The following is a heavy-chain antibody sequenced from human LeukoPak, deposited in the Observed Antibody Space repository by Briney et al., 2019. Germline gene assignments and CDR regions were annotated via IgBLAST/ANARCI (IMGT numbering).Heavy chain of an antibody. CDR1: GLTVSSNY. CDR2: IYSGGTT. V-gene: IGHV3-53*01. D-gene: IGHD2-8*01. J-gene: IGHJ4*02. Sequence: GGSLRLSGAASGLTVSSNYMSWVRQAPGKGLEWVSVIYSGGTTYYADSVKGRFTISRDNSKNTLYLQMNSLRAEDTAVYYCARGNGHENDYWGQGTLVTVSS. CDR3: ARGNGHENDY.